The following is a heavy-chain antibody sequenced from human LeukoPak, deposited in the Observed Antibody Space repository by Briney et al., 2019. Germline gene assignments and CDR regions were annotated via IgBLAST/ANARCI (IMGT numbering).Heavy chain of an antibody. Sequence: PGGSLRLSCAASGFTFSSYAMHWVRQAPGKGLEWVAVISYDGSNKYYADSVKGRFTISRDNSKNTLYLQMNSLRAEDTAVYYCTDRDFVYWGQGTLVTVSS. CDR2: ISYDGSNK. CDR1: GFTFSSYA. J-gene: IGHJ4*02. CDR3: TDRDFVY. V-gene: IGHV3-30*04. D-gene: IGHD3-10*01.